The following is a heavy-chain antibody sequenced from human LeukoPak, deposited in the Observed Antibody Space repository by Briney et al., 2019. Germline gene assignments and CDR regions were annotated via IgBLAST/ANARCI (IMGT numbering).Heavy chain of an antibody. CDR3: AARYCNSTSCYREY. Sequence: PGRSLRLSCAASGFTFSSYGMHWVRQAPGKGLEWVAVIWYDGSNKYYADSVKGRFTISRDNSKNTLYLQMNSLRAEDTAVYYCAARYCNSTSCYREYWGQGTLVTVSS. J-gene: IGHJ4*02. CDR1: GFTFSSYG. D-gene: IGHD2-2*02. V-gene: IGHV3-33*01. CDR2: IWYDGSNK.